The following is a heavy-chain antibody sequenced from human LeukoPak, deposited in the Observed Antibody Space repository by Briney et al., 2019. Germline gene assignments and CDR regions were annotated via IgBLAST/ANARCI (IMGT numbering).Heavy chain of an antibody. CDR2: INHSGST. CDR1: GGSFSGYY. D-gene: IGHD4-17*01. J-gene: IGHJ4*02. V-gene: IGHV4-34*01. CDR3: ARGPRLRSDAFGY. Sequence: SETLSLTCAVYGGSFSGYYWSWIRQPPGKGLEWIGEINHSGSTNYNPSLKSRVTISVDTSKNQFSLKLSSVTAADTAVYYCARGPRLRSDAFGYWGQGTLVTVSS.